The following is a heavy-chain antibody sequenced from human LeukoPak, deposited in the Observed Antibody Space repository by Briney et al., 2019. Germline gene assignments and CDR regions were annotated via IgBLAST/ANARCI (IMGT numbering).Heavy chain of an antibody. V-gene: IGHV4-39*01. CDR2: IYYSGST. J-gene: IGHJ5*02. D-gene: IGHD2-15*01. CDR3: ARRGGYCSGVSCLSWFDP. CDR1: GGSISSSSYY. Sequence: SETLSLTCTVSGGSISSSSYYWGWIRQPPGKGLEYIGSIYYSGSTYYNPSLKSRVTISVDTSKNQFSLKLSSVTAANTAVYYCARRGGYCSGVSCLSWFDPWGQGTLVTVSS.